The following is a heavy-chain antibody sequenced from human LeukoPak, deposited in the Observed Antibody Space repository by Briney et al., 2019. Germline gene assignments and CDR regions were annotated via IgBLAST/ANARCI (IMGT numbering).Heavy chain of an antibody. V-gene: IGHV4-34*01. J-gene: IGHJ6*04. CDR3: ARLAGSGSYYYYYGMDV. CDR2: INHSGST. D-gene: IGHD6-19*01. CDR1: GGSFSGYY. Sequence: SETLSLTCAVYGGSFSGYYWSWIRQPPGKGLEWIGEINHSGSTNYNPSLKSRVTISVGTSKNQFSLKLSSVTAADTAVYYCARLAGSGSYYYYYGMDVWGKGTTVTVSS.